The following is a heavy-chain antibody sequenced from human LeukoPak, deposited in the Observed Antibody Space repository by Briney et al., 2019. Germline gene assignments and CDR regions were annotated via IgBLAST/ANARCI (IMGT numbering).Heavy chain of an antibody. J-gene: IGHJ4*02. CDR2: IYYSGST. CDR1: GGSISSYY. Sequence: SETLPLTCTVSGGSISSYYWSWIRQPPGKGLEWIGYIYYSGSTNYNPSLKSRVTISVDTSKNQFSLKLSSVTAADTAVYYCARGMTTVTTADYWGQGTLVTVSS. V-gene: IGHV4-59*01. CDR3: ARGMTTVTTADY. D-gene: IGHD4-17*01.